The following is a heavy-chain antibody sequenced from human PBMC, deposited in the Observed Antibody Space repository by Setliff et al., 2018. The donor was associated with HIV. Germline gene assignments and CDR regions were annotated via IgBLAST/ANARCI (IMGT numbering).Heavy chain of an antibody. D-gene: IGHD1-7*01. V-gene: IGHV4-61*09. J-gene: IGHJ4*02. CDR2: FYTTGST. CDR1: GASISSGTYY. Sequence: PSETLSLTCTVSGASISSGTYYWSWIRQPAGKGLEWIGHFYTTGSTNYNPSLKSRVTISVDTSKNHFSLKLTSVTAADTAVYFCARQGGNYFVDNWGQGTLVTVSS. CDR3: ARQGGNYFVDN.